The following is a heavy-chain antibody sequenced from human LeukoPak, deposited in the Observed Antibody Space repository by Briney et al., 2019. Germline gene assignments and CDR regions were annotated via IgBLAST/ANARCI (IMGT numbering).Heavy chain of an antibody. CDR1: GYTFTSYG. CDR3: ARVPSSGYYHNDY. V-gene: IGHV1-18*01. Sequence: ASVKVSCKASGYTFTSYGISWVRQAPGQGLEWMGWISGYNGKTKYAQKLQDRVTMTTDTSTTTAYMELRSLRSDDTAVYYCARVPSSGYYHNDYWGQGTLVTVSS. CDR2: ISGYNGKT. J-gene: IGHJ4*02. D-gene: IGHD3-22*01.